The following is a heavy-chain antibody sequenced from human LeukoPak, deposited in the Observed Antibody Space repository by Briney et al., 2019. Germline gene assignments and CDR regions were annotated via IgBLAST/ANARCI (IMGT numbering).Heavy chain of an antibody. D-gene: IGHD6-19*01. CDR1: GGTFSNYA. Sequence: SVKVSCKASGGTFSNYALNWVRQAPGQGLEWMGGIIPIVETANYAQKFQGRVTISTDESTSTVFMELYSLRSEDTAVYYCTTDPRITVAGTGYYYYYMDVWGKGTTVTVSS. CDR3: TTDPRITVAGTGYYYYYMDV. CDR2: IIPIVETA. V-gene: IGHV1-69*05. J-gene: IGHJ6*03.